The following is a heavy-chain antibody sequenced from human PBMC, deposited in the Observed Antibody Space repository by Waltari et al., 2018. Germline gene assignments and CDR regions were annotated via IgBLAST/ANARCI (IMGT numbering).Heavy chain of an antibody. CDR2: AHNSGST. CDR3: ARDGDYSSGRFFDS. Sequence: QVQLQQSGPGLVRPSGTLSLSCGVSGVSLSSNNWWSWVRQSPGKGLEWIGEAHNSGSTKYSPSLRSRVTISLDQSKNQFSLTLSSVVAADAAVYYCARDGDYSSGRFFDSWGQGTLVNVSS. D-gene: IGHD6-19*01. V-gene: IGHV4-4*02. J-gene: IGHJ4*02. CDR1: GVSLSSNNW.